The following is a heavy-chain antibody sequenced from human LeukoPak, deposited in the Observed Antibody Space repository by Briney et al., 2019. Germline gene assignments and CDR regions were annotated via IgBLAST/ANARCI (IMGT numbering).Heavy chain of an antibody. CDR1: GGSISSLY. CDR2: IYYTGST. CDR3: ARHRAYSSSSPFDY. V-gene: IGHV4-59*08. D-gene: IGHD6-6*01. J-gene: IGHJ4*02. Sequence: SETLFLTCSVSGGSISSLYWGWVRQPPGKGLEWIGYIYYTGSTNYNPSLKSRVTMFVDMSKNQFSLRLSSVTAADTAVYYCARHRAYSSSSPFDYWGQGTLVTVSS.